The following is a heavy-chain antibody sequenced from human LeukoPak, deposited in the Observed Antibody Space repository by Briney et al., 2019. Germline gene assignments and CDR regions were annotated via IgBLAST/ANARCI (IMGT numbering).Heavy chain of an antibody. CDR1: GFTFSSYA. V-gene: IGHV3-30-3*01. D-gene: IGHD6-19*01. CDR2: ISYDGSNK. Sequence: GGSLRLSCAASGFTFSSYAMHWVRQAPGKGLEWVAVISYDGSNKYYADSVKGRFTISRDNSKNTLYLQMNSLRAEDTAVYYCAKDRQFAAVAGTFDYWGQGTLVTVSS. CDR3: AKDRQFAAVAGTFDY. J-gene: IGHJ4*02.